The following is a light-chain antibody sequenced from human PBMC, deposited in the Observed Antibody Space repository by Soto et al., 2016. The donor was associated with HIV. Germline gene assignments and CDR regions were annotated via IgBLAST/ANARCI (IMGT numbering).Light chain of an antibody. CDR1: KLGDKY. V-gene: IGLV3-1*01. CDR2: EDN. CDR3: QTWDSDTVV. Sequence: SYELTQPPSVSVSPGQTASITCSGDKLGDKYACWYQQKPGQSPVLVIHEDNKRPSGIPERSSGSNSGNTATLTISGTQAMDEADYYCQTWDSDTVVFGGGTKLTVL. J-gene: IGLJ2*01.